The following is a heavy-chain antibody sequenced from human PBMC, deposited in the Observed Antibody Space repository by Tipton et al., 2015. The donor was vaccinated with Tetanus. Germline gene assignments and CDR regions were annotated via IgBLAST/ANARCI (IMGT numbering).Heavy chain of an antibody. CDR2: IYYSGST. CDR1: GGSISSYY. V-gene: IGHV4-59*12. D-gene: IGHD1-26*01. J-gene: IGHJ6*02. CDR3: ARDLVEATTTHYYYYGMDV. Sequence: TLSLTCTVSGGSISSYYWSWIRQPPGKGLERIGYIYYSGSTYYNPSLKSRVTISVDTSKNQLSLKLSSVTAADTAVYYCARDLVEATTTHYYYYGMDVWGQGTTVTVSS.